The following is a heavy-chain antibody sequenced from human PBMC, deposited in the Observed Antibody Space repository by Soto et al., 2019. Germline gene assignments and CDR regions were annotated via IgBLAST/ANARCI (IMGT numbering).Heavy chain of an antibody. D-gene: IGHD2-8*01. CDR1: GGTFSSYA. CDR3: ARDSPDIVLMVYATTYYYYGMDV. CDR2: IIPIFGTA. J-gene: IGHJ6*02. V-gene: IGHV1-69*13. Sequence: ASVKVSCKASGGTFSSYAISWVRQAPGQGLEWMGGIIPIFGTANYAQKFQGRVTITADESTSTAYMELSSLRSEDTAVYYCARDSPDIVLMVYATTYYYYGMDVWGQGTTVTVS.